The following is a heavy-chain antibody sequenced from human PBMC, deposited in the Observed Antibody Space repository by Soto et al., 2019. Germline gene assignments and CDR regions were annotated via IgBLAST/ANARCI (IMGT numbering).Heavy chain of an antibody. Sequence: PGGSLRLSCAASGFTFSSYGMHWVRQAPGKGLEWVAVIWYDGSNKYYADSVKGRFTISRDNSKNTLYLQMNSLRAEDTAVYYCARDYRITMVRGVIIWAYYYGMDVWGQGTTVTVSS. CDR1: GFTFSSYG. CDR3: ARDYRITMVRGVIIWAYYYGMDV. V-gene: IGHV3-33*01. CDR2: IWYDGSNK. D-gene: IGHD3-10*01. J-gene: IGHJ6*02.